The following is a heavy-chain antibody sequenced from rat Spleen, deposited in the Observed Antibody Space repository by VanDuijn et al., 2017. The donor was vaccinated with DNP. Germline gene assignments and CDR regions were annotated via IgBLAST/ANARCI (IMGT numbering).Heavy chain of an antibody. CDR2: ITTSGGAT. V-gene: IGHV5-27*01. J-gene: IGHJ2*01. CDR1: GFTFTNYD. D-gene: IGHD1-2*01. Sequence: EVQLVESGGGLVQPGRSLKLSCAASGFTFTNYDMVWVRQAPTKGLEWVATITTSGGATYHRDAVKGRFTVSRNNAESILYLQMDSLRSDDTATYYCATAIGDYWGQGVMVTVSS. CDR3: ATAIGDY.